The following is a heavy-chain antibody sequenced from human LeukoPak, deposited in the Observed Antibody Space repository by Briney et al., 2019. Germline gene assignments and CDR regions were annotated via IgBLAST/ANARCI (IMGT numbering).Heavy chain of an antibody. V-gene: IGHV3-20*04. CDR2: IDWNGDHT. CDR3: ARFQAPYYYDSSGYWHSFDY. CDR1: GFTFDDYG. D-gene: IGHD3-22*01. J-gene: IGHJ4*02. Sequence: PGGSLRLSCAASGFTFDDYGMSWVRQAPGKGLEWVSGIDWNGDHTGYADFVKGRFTISRDNAKNFLYLQMNSLRAEDTAVYYCARFQAPYYYDSSGYWHSFDYWGQGTLVTVSS.